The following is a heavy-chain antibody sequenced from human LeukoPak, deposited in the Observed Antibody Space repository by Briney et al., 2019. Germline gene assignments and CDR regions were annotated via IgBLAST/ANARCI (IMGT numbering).Heavy chain of an antibody. Sequence: SETLSLTCTVSGGSISSGSYYWSWIRQPAGKGLEWTGRINTSGSTNYNPSLKSRVTMSVDTSKNQFSLNLSPVPPADTPVFSWGRNNKAGPPMTYGGQGTLVTASS. CDR3: GRNNKAGPPMTY. V-gene: IGHV4-61*02. J-gene: IGHJ4*02. CDR1: GGSISSGSYY. D-gene: IGHD2/OR15-2a*01. CDR2: INTSGST.